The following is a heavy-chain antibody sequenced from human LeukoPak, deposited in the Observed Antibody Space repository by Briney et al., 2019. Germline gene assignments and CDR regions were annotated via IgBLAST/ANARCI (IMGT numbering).Heavy chain of an antibody. CDR3: ARSGWYFDY. D-gene: IGHD2-15*01. J-gene: IGHJ4*02. V-gene: IGHV4-30-2*02. CDR1: GGSISSGGYS. Sequence: PSETLSLTCAVSGGSISSGGYSWSWIRQPPGKGLEWIGYIYHSGSTNYNPSLKSRVTISVDTSKNQFSLKLSSVTAADTAVYYCARSGWYFDYWGQGTLVTVSS. CDR2: IYHSGST.